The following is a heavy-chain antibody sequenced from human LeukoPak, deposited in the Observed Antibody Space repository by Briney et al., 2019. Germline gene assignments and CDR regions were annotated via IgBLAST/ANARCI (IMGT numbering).Heavy chain of an antibody. D-gene: IGHD4-17*01. CDR1: GSTFTFYA. Sequence: GGSLRLSCAASGSTFTFYAMSWVRQAPGKGLEWVSVISGSGGSTYYADSVKGRFTISRDNSKNTLYLQMDSQRAEDTAVYYCAKWDGDLYYYYYMDVWGKGTTVTVSS. CDR2: ISGSGGST. V-gene: IGHV3-23*01. J-gene: IGHJ6*03. CDR3: AKWDGDLYYYYYMDV.